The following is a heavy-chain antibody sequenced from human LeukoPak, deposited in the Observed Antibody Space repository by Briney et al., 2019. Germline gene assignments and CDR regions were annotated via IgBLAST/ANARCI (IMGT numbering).Heavy chain of an antibody. J-gene: IGHJ6*02. Sequence: PGGSLRLSCAASGFTFSSYAMHWVRQAPGKGLEWVAVISYDGSNKYYADSVKGRFTISRDNSKNTLYLQMNSLRAEDTAVYYCARDRGIAVARLSYGMDVWGQGTTVTVSS. CDR1: GFTFSSYA. V-gene: IGHV3-30-3*01. CDR3: ARDRGIAVARLSYGMDV. D-gene: IGHD6-19*01. CDR2: ISYDGSNK.